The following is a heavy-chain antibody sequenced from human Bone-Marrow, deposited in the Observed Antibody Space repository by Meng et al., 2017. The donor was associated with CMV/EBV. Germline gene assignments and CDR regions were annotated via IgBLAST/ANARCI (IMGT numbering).Heavy chain of an antibody. CDR1: GFTFSSYG. Sequence: GESLKISCAASGFTFSSYGMHWVRQAPGKGLEWVAFIRYDGSNKYYADSVKGRFTISRDNSKNTLYLQMNSLRVEDTAVYYCARWKRNMDVWGQGTTVTVSS. CDR3: ARWKRNMDV. CDR2: IRYDGSNK. J-gene: IGHJ6*02. V-gene: IGHV3-30*02. D-gene: IGHD1-1*01.